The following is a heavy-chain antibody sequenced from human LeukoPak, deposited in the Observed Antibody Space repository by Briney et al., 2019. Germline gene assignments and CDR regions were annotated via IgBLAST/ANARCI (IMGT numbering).Heavy chain of an antibody. Sequence: SETLSLTCTVSGGSISSYYWSGIRQPPGKGLEWIGYIYYSGSTNYNPSLKSRVTISVDTSKNQFSLKLSSVTAADTAVYYCARVSGSTYYYDSSGSAYYFDYWGQGTLVTVSS. V-gene: IGHV4-59*01. D-gene: IGHD3-22*01. CDR1: GGSISSYY. CDR2: IYYSGST. CDR3: ARVSGSTYYYDSSGSAYYFDY. J-gene: IGHJ4*02.